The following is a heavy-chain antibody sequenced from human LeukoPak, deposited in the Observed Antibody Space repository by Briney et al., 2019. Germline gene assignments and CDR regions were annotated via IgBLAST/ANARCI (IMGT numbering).Heavy chain of an antibody. D-gene: IGHD3-22*01. V-gene: IGHV3-23*01. CDR1: GFTFSSYA. Sequence: PGGSLRLXCAASGFTFSSYAMSWVRQAPGKGLEWVSAISGSGGSTYYADSVKGRFTISRDNSENTLYLQMHSLRAEDTAVYYCARDRPNYYGSDGHYYRRDGDYWGRGTLVSVSS. CDR2: ISGSGGST. CDR3: ARDRPNYYGSDGHYYRRDGDY. J-gene: IGHJ4*02.